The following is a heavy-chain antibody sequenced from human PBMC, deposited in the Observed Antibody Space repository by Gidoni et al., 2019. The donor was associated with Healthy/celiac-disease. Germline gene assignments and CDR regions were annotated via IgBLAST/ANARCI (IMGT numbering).Heavy chain of an antibody. CDR3: AKPQNTQLLRYFAPAY. CDR1: GFTFSSYA. D-gene: IGHD3-9*01. Sequence: EVQLLESGGGLVQPGGSLRLSCAASGFTFSSYAMSWVRQAPGKGLEWASAISGSGGSTYYADSVKGRFTISRDNSKNTLYLQMNSLRAEDTAVYYCAKPQNTQLLRYFAPAYWGQGTLVTVSS. V-gene: IGHV3-23*01. J-gene: IGHJ4*02. CDR2: ISGSGGST.